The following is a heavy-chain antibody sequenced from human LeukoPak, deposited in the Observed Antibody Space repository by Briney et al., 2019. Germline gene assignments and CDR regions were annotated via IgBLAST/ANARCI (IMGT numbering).Heavy chain of an antibody. D-gene: IGHD3-3*01. Sequence: GGSLRLSCAASGFTFSDYEMNWVRQAPGKGLEWVSYISSSASIIYYSDSVKGRFTISRDNAKNSLYLQMNSLRAEDTALYYCARGFWSGYYTANYYFDYWGQGTLVTVSS. CDR3: ARGFWSGYYTANYYFDY. J-gene: IGHJ4*02. CDR2: ISSSASII. CDR1: GFTFSDYE. V-gene: IGHV3-48*03.